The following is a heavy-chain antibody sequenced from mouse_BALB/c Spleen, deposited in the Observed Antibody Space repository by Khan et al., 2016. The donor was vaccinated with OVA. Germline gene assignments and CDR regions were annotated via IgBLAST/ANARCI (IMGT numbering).Heavy chain of an antibody. CDR1: GYIFTSYW. Sequence: QVQLKESGAELVRPGASVKLSCKTSGYIFTSYWIHWVKQSPGQGLEWIARIYPGTDNTYYNEKLKDKATLTADKSSSTAYMQLSSLKSEDSAVYFCAREDSLCYFDYWGQGTTRTVSS. J-gene: IGHJ2*01. CDR2: IYPGTDNT. CDR3: AREDSLCYFDY. V-gene: IGHV1-76*01.